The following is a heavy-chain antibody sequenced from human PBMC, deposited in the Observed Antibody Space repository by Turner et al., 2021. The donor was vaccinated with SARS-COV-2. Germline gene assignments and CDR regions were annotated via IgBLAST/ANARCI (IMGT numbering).Heavy chain of an antibody. CDR2: ISEDGSIK. CDR1: GFHFDTYA. Sequence: LVESVRCLFLSRTSLTLSCTASGFHFDTYARNWVRQAPGKGLEWVAVISEDGSIKHYAESVRGGFFVSRENSKKTVDLEMGNMRADDTVIYYCVKPFRKKKSLTYFEPWGQGTQVTVSS. V-gene: IGHV3-30*18. J-gene: IGHJ4*02. D-gene: IGHD3-16*02. CDR3: VKPFRKKKSLTYFEP.